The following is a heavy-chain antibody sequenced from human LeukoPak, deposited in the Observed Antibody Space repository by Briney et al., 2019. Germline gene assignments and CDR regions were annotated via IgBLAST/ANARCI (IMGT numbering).Heavy chain of an antibody. CDR3: ARGVVAAAGRTFDF. V-gene: IGHV4-38-2*02. D-gene: IGHD6-13*01. CDR1: GYSISSGYY. J-gene: IGHJ4*02. CDR2: IYHSGST. Sequence: SETLSLTCTVSGYSISSGYYWGWIRQPPGKGLEWIGSIYHSGSTYYNPSLKSRVTISLDTSKNQFSLKLSSVTAADTAVYYCARGVVAAAGRTFDFWGQGTLVTVSS.